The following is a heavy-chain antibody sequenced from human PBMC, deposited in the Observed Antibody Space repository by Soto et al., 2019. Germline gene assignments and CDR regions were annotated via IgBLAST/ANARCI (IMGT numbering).Heavy chain of an antibody. CDR2: ISYDGRNE. CDR1: GFTFSRYA. J-gene: IGHJ6*02. D-gene: IGHD2-21*02. Sequence: QVKLVESGGGVVQPGRSLRLSCVASGFTFSRYAMDWVRQAPGKGLKWVAIISYDGRNEYYADSVKGRFTISRDNSKNTLYLQMNSLRPEDTAVYYCAKGRGDWRNYGMDVWGQGTTVTVSS. CDR3: AKGRGDWRNYGMDV. V-gene: IGHV3-30*18.